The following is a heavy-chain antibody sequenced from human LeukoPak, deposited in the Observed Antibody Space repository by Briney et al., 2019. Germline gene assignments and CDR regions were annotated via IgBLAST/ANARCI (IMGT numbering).Heavy chain of an antibody. Sequence: SETLSLTCTVSGGSISSSSYYWGWIRQPPGKGLEWIGSIYYSGSTYYNPSLKSRFTISIDTSTNHFSLKLSSVTAADTAVYYCARRLRSGGYFDYWGQGTLVTVSS. V-gene: IGHV4-39*02. J-gene: IGHJ4*02. D-gene: IGHD3-10*01. CDR3: ARRLRSGGYFDY. CDR2: IYYSGST. CDR1: GGSISSSSYY.